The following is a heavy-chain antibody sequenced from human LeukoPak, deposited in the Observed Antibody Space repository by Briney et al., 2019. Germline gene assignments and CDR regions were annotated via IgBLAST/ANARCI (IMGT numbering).Heavy chain of an antibody. CDR1: GGSVSSGGYY. J-gene: IGHJ4*02. Sequence: PSQTLSLTCAVSGGSVSSGGYYWSWIRQHPGKGLEWNGYIYYSGSTYYNPSLKSRVTISVDTAKNQFSLKLSSVTAADTAVYYCARAPPYYYDSSGYKIEPFDYWGQGTLVTVSS. CDR2: IYYSGST. V-gene: IGHV4-31*11. CDR3: ARAPPYYYDSSGYKIEPFDY. D-gene: IGHD3-22*01.